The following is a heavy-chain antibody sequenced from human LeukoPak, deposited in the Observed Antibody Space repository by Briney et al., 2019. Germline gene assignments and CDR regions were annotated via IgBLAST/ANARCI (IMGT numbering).Heavy chain of an antibody. CDR2: IKQDGSDK. Sequence: GGSLRLSCAASGFTFSNYWMSWVRQSPGKGLEWVANIKQDGSDKYYLDSVKGRFTISRDNAKNSLYLQMNSLRVEDTAVYYCARIGYSSSSNDYWGQGTLVTVSS. V-gene: IGHV3-7*01. J-gene: IGHJ4*02. CDR1: GFTFSNYW. D-gene: IGHD6-6*01. CDR3: ARIGYSSSSNDY.